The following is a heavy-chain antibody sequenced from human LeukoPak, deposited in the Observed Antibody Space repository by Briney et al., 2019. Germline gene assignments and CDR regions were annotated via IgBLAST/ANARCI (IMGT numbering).Heavy chain of an antibody. CDR2: IYYSGST. Sequence: SQTLSLTCTVSGGSISSGDYYWSWIRQPPGKGLEWIEYIYYSGSTYYNPSLKSRVTISVDTSKNQFSLKLSSVTAADTAVYYCARGTKYYDFWSGYPCFDYWGQGTLVTVSS. V-gene: IGHV4-30-4*08. CDR1: GGSISSGDYY. CDR3: ARGTKYYDFWSGYPCFDY. D-gene: IGHD3-3*01. J-gene: IGHJ4*02.